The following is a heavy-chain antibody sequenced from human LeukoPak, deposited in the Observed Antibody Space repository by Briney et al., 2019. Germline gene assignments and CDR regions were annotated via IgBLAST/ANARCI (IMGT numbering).Heavy chain of an antibody. CDR2: TYYRSTWLN. D-gene: IGHD7-27*01. CDR1: GDSLSSTSDA. CDR3: ARDRLGMGY. J-gene: IGHJ4*02. Sequence: SQTLSLTCAISGDSLSSTSDAWVWIRQSPSRGLEWLGRTYYRSTWLNDYAPSVRGRITVSPDTSKNQFSLQLNSVTPEDTAVYYCARDRLGMGYWGQGTPVTVSS. V-gene: IGHV6-1*01.